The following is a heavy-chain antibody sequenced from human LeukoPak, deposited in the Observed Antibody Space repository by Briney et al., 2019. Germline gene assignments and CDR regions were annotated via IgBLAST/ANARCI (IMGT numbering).Heavy chain of an antibody. V-gene: IGHV3-21*01. J-gene: IGHJ4*02. D-gene: IGHD3-22*01. Sequence: PGGSLRLSCAASGFTFSSYSMNWVRQAPGKGLEWVSSISSSSSYIYYADSVKGRFTISRDNAKNSLYLQMNSLRAEDTAVYYCARDLLGYYDSSGYYDYWGQGTLVTVSS. CDR1: GFTFSSYS. CDR2: ISSSSSYI. CDR3: ARDLLGYYDSSGYYDY.